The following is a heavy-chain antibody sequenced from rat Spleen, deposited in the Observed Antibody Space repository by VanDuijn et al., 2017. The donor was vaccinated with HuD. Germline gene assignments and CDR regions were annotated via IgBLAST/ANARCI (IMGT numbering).Heavy chain of an antibody. Sequence: QVQLKELGPGLVQPSQTLSLTCTVSGFSLTNYHVSWVRQPPGKGLEWMGVMWSGGSTAYNSALKSRLSISRDTSKNQVFLKMNSLQSEDTTTYYCARDLDGYFDYWGQGVMVTVSS. V-gene: IGHV2-43*01. J-gene: IGHJ2*01. CDR3: ARDLDGYFDY. CDR2: MWSGGST. CDR1: GFSLTNYH. D-gene: IGHD1-12*03.